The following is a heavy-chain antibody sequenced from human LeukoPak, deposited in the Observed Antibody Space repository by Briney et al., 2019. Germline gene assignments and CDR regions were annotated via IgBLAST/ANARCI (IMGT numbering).Heavy chain of an antibody. CDR3: TRGRGSYSLDY. CDR2: ISYDGSNE. V-gene: IGHV3-30*01. CDR1: GFTLSSYA. Sequence: GASLRLSCAASGFTLSSYAMHWVRQAPGKGLEWGAIISYDGSNEHYADSVKGRFTISRDNSKNTLYLQMNSLRAEDTAIYYCTRGRGSYSLDYWGRGTLVTVSS. J-gene: IGHJ4*02. D-gene: IGHD1-26*01.